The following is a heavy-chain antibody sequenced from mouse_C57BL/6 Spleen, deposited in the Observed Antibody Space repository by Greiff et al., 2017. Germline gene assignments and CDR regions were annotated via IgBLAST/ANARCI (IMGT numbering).Heavy chain of an antibody. Sequence: EVQLQESVAELVRPGASVKLSCKASGFNFKNTYMHWVKQRPEQGLEWIGRIDPANGNTKYAPKFQGKATITADTSSNTAYLQLSSRASEDTAVYCCARESSGLVSYWGQGTLVTVSA. V-gene: IGHV14-3*01. CDR1: GFNFKNTY. CDR3: ARESSGLVSY. D-gene: IGHD3-1*01. CDR2: IDPANGNT. J-gene: IGHJ3*01.